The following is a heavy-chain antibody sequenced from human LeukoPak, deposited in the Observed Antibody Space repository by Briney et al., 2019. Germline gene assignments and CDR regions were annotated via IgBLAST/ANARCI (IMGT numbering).Heavy chain of an antibody. D-gene: IGHD3-16*01. V-gene: IGHV3-21*01. CDR2: ISSSSSYI. CDR3: AASLGDYYYGMDV. J-gene: IGHJ6*02. Sequence: GGSLRLSWAASGFTFSSYSMNWVRQAPGKGLEWVSSISSSSSYIYYADSVKGRFTISRDNAKNSLYLQMNSLRAEDTAVYYCAASLGDYYYGMDVWGQGTTVTVSS. CDR1: GFTFSSYS.